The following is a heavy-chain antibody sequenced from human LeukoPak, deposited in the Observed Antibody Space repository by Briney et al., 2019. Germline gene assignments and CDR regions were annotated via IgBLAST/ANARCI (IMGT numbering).Heavy chain of an antibody. J-gene: IGHJ4*02. CDR3: ARLSPRYYDVLTGPEY. CDR2: IYPGDSDT. V-gene: IGHV5-51*01. D-gene: IGHD3-9*01. Sequence: GESLKISCKGSGYSFTSYWIGWVRQMPGKGLEWMGIIYPGDSDTRYSPSFQGQVTISVDKSISTAYLEWSSLKASDTAIYYCARLSPRYYDVLTGPEYWGQGTLVTVSS. CDR1: GYSFTSYW.